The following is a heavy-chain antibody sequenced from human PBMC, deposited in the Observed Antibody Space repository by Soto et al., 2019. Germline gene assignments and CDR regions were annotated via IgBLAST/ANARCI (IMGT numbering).Heavy chain of an antibody. CDR2: IKSKTDGGTT. Sequence: GGSLRLSCAASGFTFSNAWMSWVRQAPGKGLEWVGRIKSKTDGGTTDYAAPVKGRFTISRDDSKNTLYLQMNSLKTEDTAVYYCTTPTGGYYYGSGISRDYYYYGMDVWGQETTVTVSS. J-gene: IGHJ6*02. CDR1: GFTFSNAW. D-gene: IGHD3-10*01. V-gene: IGHV3-15*01. CDR3: TTPTGGYYYGSGISRDYYYYGMDV.